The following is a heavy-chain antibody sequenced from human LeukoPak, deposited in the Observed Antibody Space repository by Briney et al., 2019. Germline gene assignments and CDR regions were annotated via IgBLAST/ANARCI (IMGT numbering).Heavy chain of an antibody. Sequence: PGRSLRLSCAASGFIFSDYSFHWVRQAPGNGLEWVAVISDDGRIEFYADSAKGRFTISRDNSENTLYLHMNSLRAEDTAVYYCARDRPRSFWREEFGHWGQGTLVTVSS. CDR1: GFIFSDYS. J-gene: IGHJ4*02. V-gene: IGHV3-30*04. D-gene: IGHD2/OR15-2a*01. CDR3: ARDRPRSFWREEFGH. CDR2: ISDDGRIE.